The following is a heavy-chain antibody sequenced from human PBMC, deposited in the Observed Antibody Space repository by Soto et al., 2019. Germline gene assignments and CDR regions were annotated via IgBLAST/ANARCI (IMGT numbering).Heavy chain of an antibody. D-gene: IGHD3-22*01. Sequence: PSETLSLTCTVSGGSISSGDYYWSWIRQPPGKGLEWIGYIYYSGSTYYNPSLKSRVTISVDASKNQFSLKLSSVTAADTAVYYCARVTFEDSSGYYLRAFLDYWGQGTLGTVSS. CDR3: ARVTFEDSSGYYLRAFLDY. V-gene: IGHV4-30-4*01. CDR2: IYYSGST. CDR1: GGSISSGDYY. J-gene: IGHJ4*02.